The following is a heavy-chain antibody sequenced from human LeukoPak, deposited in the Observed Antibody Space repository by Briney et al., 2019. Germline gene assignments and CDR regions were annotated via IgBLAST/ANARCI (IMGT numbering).Heavy chain of an antibody. J-gene: IGHJ5*02. D-gene: IGHD6-6*01. Sequence: ASVKVSCKASGYTFTSYAMNWVRQAPGQGLEWMGWINTNTGNPTYAQGFTGRFVFSLDTSVSTAYLQISSLKAEDTAVYYCARDMAARPYNWFDPWGQGTLVTVPS. V-gene: IGHV7-4-1*02. CDR3: ARDMAARPYNWFDP. CDR2: INTNTGNP. CDR1: GYTFTSYA.